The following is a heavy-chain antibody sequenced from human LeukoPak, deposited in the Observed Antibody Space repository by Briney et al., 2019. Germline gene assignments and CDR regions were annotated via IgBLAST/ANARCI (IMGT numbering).Heavy chain of an antibody. CDR1: GGSISSGGYY. Sequence: SETLSLTCTVSGGSISSGGYYWSWIRQHPGKGLEWIGYIYYSGSTYYNPSLKSRVTISVDTSKNQFSLELSSVTAADTAVYYCARVGFGEPYFDYWGQGTLVTVSS. CDR3: ARVGFGEPYFDY. D-gene: IGHD3-10*01. J-gene: IGHJ4*02. V-gene: IGHV4-31*03. CDR2: IYYSGST.